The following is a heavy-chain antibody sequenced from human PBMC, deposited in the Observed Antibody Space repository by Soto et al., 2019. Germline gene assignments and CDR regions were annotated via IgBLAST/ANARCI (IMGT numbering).Heavy chain of an antibody. CDR3: ARMSSSVSPGC. CDR2: VNSGGTTK. J-gene: IGHJ4*02. V-gene: IGHV3-48*01. Sequence: ESGGGLVQPGGSLRLSCGASGFTFSAYSMNWVRQAPGKGLEWVSYVNSGGTTKYYAGSVKGRFTISRDNAQNSLYLQMNSLRAEDTAIYYCARMSSSVSPGCWGQGTLVTVSS. CDR1: GFTFSAYS. D-gene: IGHD2-2*01.